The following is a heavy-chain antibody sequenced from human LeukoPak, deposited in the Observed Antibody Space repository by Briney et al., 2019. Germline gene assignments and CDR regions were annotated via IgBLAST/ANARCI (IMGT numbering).Heavy chain of an antibody. D-gene: IGHD3-3*01. J-gene: IGHJ6*02. CDR1: GYTFTSYG. Sequence: GASVKVSCKASGYTFTSYGISWVRQAPGQGLEWMGWISAYNGNTNYAQRLQGRVTMTTDTSTSTAYMELRSLRSDDTAVYYCASHSTIFGVVIPYYYYGMDVWGQGTTVTVSS. CDR2: ISAYNGNT. CDR3: ASHSTIFGVVIPYYYYGMDV. V-gene: IGHV1-18*01.